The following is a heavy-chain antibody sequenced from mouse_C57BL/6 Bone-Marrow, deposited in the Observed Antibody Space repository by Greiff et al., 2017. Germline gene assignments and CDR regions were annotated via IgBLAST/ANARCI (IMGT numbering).Heavy chain of an antibody. Sequence: EVKLMESGGGLVQPGGSLKLSCAASGFTFSDYYMYWVRQTPEKRLEWVAYISNGGGSTYYPDTVQGRFTISRDNAKNTLYLQMSRLKSEDTAMYYCARLLSDYWGQGTTLTVSS. CDR3: ARLLSDY. V-gene: IGHV5-12*01. J-gene: IGHJ2*01. CDR2: ISNGGGST. CDR1: GFTFSDYY.